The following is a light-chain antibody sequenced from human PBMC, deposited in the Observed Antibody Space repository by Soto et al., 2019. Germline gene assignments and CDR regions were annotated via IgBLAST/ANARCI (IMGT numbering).Light chain of an antibody. Sequence: IQLTQSPSSLSASVGDRVTITCRASQGISSALAWYQQKPGKAPKLLIYDASSLESGVPSRFSGSGSGTDFTLTISSLQPEDFATYYCQQFNSYPTFGQGTRLEIK. CDR3: QQFNSYPT. J-gene: IGKJ5*01. CDR1: QGISSA. CDR2: DAS. V-gene: IGKV1-13*02.